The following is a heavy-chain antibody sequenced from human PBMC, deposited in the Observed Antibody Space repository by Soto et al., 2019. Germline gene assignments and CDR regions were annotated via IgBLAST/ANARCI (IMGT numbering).Heavy chain of an antibody. D-gene: IGHD3-10*01. Sequence: SETLSLTCTVSGGSISSSSYYWGWIRQPPGKGLEWIGSIYYSGSTYYNPSLKSRVTISVDTSKNQFSLKLSSVTAADTAVYYCARHPPYYYGSGSQNWFDPWGQGTLVTVS. V-gene: IGHV4-39*01. CDR2: IYYSGST. CDR1: GGSISSSSYY. J-gene: IGHJ5*02. CDR3: ARHPPYYYGSGSQNWFDP.